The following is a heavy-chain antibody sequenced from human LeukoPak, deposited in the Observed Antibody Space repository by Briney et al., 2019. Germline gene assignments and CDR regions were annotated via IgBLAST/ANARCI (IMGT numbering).Heavy chain of an antibody. CDR3: ARHGSGYDYYYYYYGMDV. Sequence: SETLSLTCSVSGGSISNISYYWGWIRPSPGKGLEWIGNIFYTGTTYYNPSLKSRVTISVDTSKNQFSLNLSSVTAADTAVYYCARHGSGYDYYYYYYGMDVWGQGTTVTVSS. CDR2: IFYTGTT. J-gene: IGHJ6*02. D-gene: IGHD5-12*01. CDR1: GGSISNISYY. V-gene: IGHV4-39*07.